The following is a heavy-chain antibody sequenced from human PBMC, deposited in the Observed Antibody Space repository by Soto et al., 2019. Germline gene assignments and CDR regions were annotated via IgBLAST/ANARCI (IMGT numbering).Heavy chain of an antibody. CDR2: IFSSGST. CDR1: GGSINTFY. CDR3: AREGSYSAYNFAHGIQLWSFDF. Sequence: SETLSLTCTVSGGSINTFYWSWVRQPAGKGLEWIGRIFSSGSTSFNPSLESRVAMSGDTSKNHFSLNLSSVTAADMAVYYCAREGSYSAYNFAHGIQLWSFDFWGQGALVTVSS. V-gene: IGHV4-4*07. D-gene: IGHD5-12*01. J-gene: IGHJ4*02.